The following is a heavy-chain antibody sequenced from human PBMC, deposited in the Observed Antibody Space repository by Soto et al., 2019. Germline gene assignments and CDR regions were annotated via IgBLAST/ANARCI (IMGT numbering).Heavy chain of an antibody. CDR1: GYTFTGYY. CDR2: INPNGGGT. J-gene: IGHJ4*02. CDR3: ARDSLPGIAAAGTGYYDY. V-gene: IGHV1-2*04. Sequence: QVQLVQSGAEVKKPGASVKVSCKASGYTFTGYYMHWVRQAPGQGLEWMGWINPNGGGTNYAQKFQGWVTMTRDTSISTAYMELSRLRSDDTAVYYCARDSLPGIAAAGTGYYDYWGQGTLVTVSS. D-gene: IGHD6-13*01.